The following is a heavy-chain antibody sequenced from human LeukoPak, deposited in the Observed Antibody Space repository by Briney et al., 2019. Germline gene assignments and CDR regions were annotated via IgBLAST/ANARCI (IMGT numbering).Heavy chain of an antibody. J-gene: IGHJ4*02. V-gene: IGHV3-11*06. Sequence: GGSLRLSCAASGFTFSDYYMSWIRQAPGKGLEWVSYISSSGSYTNYADSVKGRFTISRDNAKNSLYLQMNSLRAEDTAVYYCARVRLNDILTGYYTGAYYFGYWGQGTLVTVSS. CDR3: ARVRLNDILTGYYTGAYYFGY. CDR1: GFTFSDYY. D-gene: IGHD3-9*01. CDR2: ISSSGSYT.